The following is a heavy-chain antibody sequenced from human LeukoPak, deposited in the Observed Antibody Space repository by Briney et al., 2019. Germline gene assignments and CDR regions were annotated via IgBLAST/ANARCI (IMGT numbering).Heavy chain of an antibody. CDR2: ISWNSGSI. CDR1: GFTVSSNY. J-gene: IGHJ4*02. D-gene: IGHD6-19*01. V-gene: IGHV3-9*01. Sequence: GGSLRLSCAASGFTVSSNYMSWVRQAPGKGLEWVSGISWNSGSIGYADSVKGRFTISRDNAKNSLYLQMNSLRAEDTALYYCAKDMAPVAGTYHVWGQGTLVTVSS. CDR3: AKDMAPVAGTYHV.